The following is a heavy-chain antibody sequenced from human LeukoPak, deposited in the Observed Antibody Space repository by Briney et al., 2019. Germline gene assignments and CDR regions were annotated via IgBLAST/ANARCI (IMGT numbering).Heavy chain of an antibody. CDR3: ARGSYYDSSGYYDY. CDR2: IYHGGST. J-gene: IGHJ4*02. V-gene: IGHV4-38-2*01. D-gene: IGHD3-22*01. CDR1: GYSISSGYY. Sequence: SETLSLTCAVSGYSISSGYYWGWIRQPPGKGLEWIGSIYHGGSTYYNPSLKSRVTISVDTSKNQFSLKLSSVTAADTAVYYCARGSYYDSSGYYDYWGQGTLVTVSS.